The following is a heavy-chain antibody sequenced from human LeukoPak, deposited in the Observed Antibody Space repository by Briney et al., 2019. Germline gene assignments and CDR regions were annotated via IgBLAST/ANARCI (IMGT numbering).Heavy chain of an antibody. Sequence: SETLSLTCTVYGESFSGYYWSWIRQPPGKGLEWIAEINQSGATNYNPSLKSRVTISVDTSKKQFSLKVTSVTAADTAVYYCASSRAYCSDGSCSSSWEHYFDHWGQGTLVTVSS. J-gene: IGHJ4*02. CDR1: GESFSGYY. V-gene: IGHV4-34*01. CDR2: INQSGAT. D-gene: IGHD2-15*01. CDR3: ASSRAYCSDGSCSSSWEHYFDH.